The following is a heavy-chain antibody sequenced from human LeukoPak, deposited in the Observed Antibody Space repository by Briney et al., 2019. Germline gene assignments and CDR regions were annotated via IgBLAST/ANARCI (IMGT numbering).Heavy chain of an antibody. V-gene: IGHV4-59*12. Sequence: PSETLSLTCTVSGGSISSYYWSWIRQPPGKGLEWIGYIYYSGSTYYNPSLKSRVTISVDTSKNQFSLKLSSVTAADTAVYYCARVAMVRGVIKAYYFDYWGQGTLVTVSS. CDR1: GGSISSYY. J-gene: IGHJ4*02. CDR2: IYYSGST. D-gene: IGHD3-10*01. CDR3: ARVAMVRGVIKAYYFDY.